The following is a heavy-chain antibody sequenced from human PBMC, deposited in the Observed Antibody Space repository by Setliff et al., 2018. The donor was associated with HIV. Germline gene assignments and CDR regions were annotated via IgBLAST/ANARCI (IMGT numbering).Heavy chain of an antibody. D-gene: IGHD2-2*02. CDR3: ARSSISEYLLYY. J-gene: IGHJ4*01. Sequence: ASVKVSCKSSGYTFSQYGISWVRQAPGQGLEWMGWISTYNGQRNYAQKVQGRVTFTTDTSTSTAYMELRSLRSDDTAVYYCARSSISEYLLYYWGHGTLVTVSS. CDR1: GYTFSQYG. V-gene: IGHV1-18*01. CDR2: ISTYNGQR.